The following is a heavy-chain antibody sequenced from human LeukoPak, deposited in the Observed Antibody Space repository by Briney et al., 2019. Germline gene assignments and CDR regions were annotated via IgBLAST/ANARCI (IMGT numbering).Heavy chain of an antibody. V-gene: IGHV3-74*01. Sequence: GGSLRLSCAASGFTVSGTWMHWVRQAPGKGLVWVSRINNDGRSTSHADPVKGRFTISRDNAKNSLYLQMNSLRAEDTAVYYCAREKTARVYYYYYYMDVWGKGTTVTVSS. D-gene: IGHD6-6*01. J-gene: IGHJ6*03. CDR2: INNDGRST. CDR3: AREKTARVYYYYYYMDV. CDR1: GFTVSGTW.